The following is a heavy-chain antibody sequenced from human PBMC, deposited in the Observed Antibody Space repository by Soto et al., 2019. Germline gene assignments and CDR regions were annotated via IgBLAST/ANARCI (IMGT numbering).Heavy chain of an antibody. D-gene: IGHD4-17*01. J-gene: IGHJ4*02. Sequence: QVQLHQWGAGLVKPSETLSLSCTVDGGSFTGYFWTWIRQPPGKGLEWIGEVDHNGVTNYNPSVKSRVTISLDTSKKQFSLRLTSVTAADTSIYFCARLTVAKVRTGPDYWGQGALVTVSS. CDR1: GGSFTGYF. CDR3: ARLTVAKVRTGPDY. V-gene: IGHV4-34*01. CDR2: VDHNGVT.